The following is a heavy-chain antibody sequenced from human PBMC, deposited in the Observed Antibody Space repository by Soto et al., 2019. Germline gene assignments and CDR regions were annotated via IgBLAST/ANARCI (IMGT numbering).Heavy chain of an antibody. D-gene: IGHD3-22*01. Sequence: EVQLVESGGGLIQPGGSLRLSCAASGFTVSSNYMSWVRQAPGKGLEWVSVIYSGGSTYYADSVKDRFTISRDNSKNTLYLQMNSLRAEDTAVYYCARNYYDNSGGFDSWGQGTLVTVSS. CDR1: GFTVSSNY. J-gene: IGHJ4*02. CDR2: IYSGGST. V-gene: IGHV3-53*01. CDR3: ARNYYDNSGGFDS.